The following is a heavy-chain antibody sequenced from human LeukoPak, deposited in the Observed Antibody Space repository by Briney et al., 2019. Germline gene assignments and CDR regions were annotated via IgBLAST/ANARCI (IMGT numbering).Heavy chain of an antibody. CDR2: ISASGEST. J-gene: IGHJ4*02. CDR1: GFTFSWYA. Sequence: GGSLRLSCAASGFTFSWYAMSWVRQAPGKGREWVSGISASGESTYYADTVKGRLTISRDNSKNPLYLLMNSRRAEDTAVYYCAKEQISENNSSGYYSGFDYWGQGTLVTVSS. CDR3: AKEQISENNSSGYYSGFDY. V-gene: IGHV3-23*01. D-gene: IGHD3-22*01.